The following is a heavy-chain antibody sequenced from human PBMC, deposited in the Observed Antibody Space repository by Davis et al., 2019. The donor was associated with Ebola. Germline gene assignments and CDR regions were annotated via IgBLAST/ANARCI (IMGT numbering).Heavy chain of an antibody. Sequence: SETLSLTSTVSGGSISSYYWSWIRQPAGQGLEWIGRIYTSWSTNYNPSLKSRVTMSVDTSKNQFSLKLSSVTAADTAVDYCATWGTSFDHWGQGTLVTVSS. D-gene: IGHD1-14*01. CDR3: ATWGTSFDH. CDR2: IYTSWST. V-gene: IGHV4-4*07. CDR1: GGSISSYY. J-gene: IGHJ4*02.